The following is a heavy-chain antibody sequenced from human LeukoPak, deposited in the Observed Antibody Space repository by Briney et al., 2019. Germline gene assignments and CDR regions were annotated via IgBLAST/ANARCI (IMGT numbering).Heavy chain of an antibody. CDR2: IIPIFGTA. D-gene: IGHD3-3*01. CDR3: ARGPRGVTIFGVVTPSYYYYMDV. V-gene: IGHV1-69*13. J-gene: IGHJ6*03. Sequence: ASVKVSCKASGGTFSSYAISWVRQAPGQGLEWMGGIIPIFGTANYAQKFQGRVTITADESTSTAYMELSSLRSEDTAVYYCARGPRGVTIFGVVTPSYYYYMDVWGKGTTVTVSS. CDR1: GGTFSSYA.